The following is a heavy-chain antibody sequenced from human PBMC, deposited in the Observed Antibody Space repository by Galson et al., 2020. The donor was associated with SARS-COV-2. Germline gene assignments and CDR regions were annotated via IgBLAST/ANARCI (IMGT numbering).Heavy chain of an antibody. CDR1: GYTFSTYT. Sequence: PGGSLRLSCAASGYTFSTYTMNWVRQAPGKGLEWVSSISSRSTYIYYADSVKGRFTISRDNAKNSLYLQMNSLRAEDTAVYYCARDPEDSFDLWGQGTMVTVSS. CDR2: ISSRSTYI. V-gene: IGHV3-21*01. CDR3: ARDPEDSFDL. J-gene: IGHJ3*01.